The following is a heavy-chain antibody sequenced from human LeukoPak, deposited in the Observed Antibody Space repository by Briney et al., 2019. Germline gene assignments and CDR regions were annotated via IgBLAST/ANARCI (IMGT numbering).Heavy chain of an antibody. V-gene: IGHV4-59*08. CDR2: IYYSGST. CDR3: ARLGHSSGWTPGPDWFDP. D-gene: IGHD6-19*01. CDR1: GGSISSYY. J-gene: IGHJ5*02. Sequence: PETLSLTCTVSGGSISSYYWSWIRQPPGKGLEWIGYIYYSGSTNYNPSLKSRVTISVDTSKNQFSLKLSSVTAADTAVYYCARLGHSSGWTPGPDWFDPWGQGTLVTVSS.